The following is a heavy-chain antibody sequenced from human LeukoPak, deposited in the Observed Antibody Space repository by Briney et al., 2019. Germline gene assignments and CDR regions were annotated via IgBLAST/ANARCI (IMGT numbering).Heavy chain of an antibody. J-gene: IGHJ4*02. CDR2: ISWNSGSI. D-gene: IGHD6-19*01. CDR3: ARGSESTKYYFDY. CDR1: GFTFDDYA. Sequence: GGSLRLSCAASGFTFDDYAMHWVRQAPGKGLERVSGISWNSGSIGYADSVKGRFTISRDNAKNSLYLQMNSLRAEDAAVYYCARGSESTKYYFDYWGQGTLVTVSS. V-gene: IGHV3-9*01.